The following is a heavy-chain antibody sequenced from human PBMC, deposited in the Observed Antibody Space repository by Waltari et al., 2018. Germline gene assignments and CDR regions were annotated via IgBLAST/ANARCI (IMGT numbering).Heavy chain of an antibody. CDR3: AKVNANLDTVMD. Sequence: QLLLQESGPGLVKPSETLSLTCTVSGASISSNTFYWGWIRQPPGKGLEWIGTFYYSGSTYYNPSLKSRVTISVDASKNQFSLRLNSVSAADTSVYYCAKVNANLDTVMDWGQGTLVTVSS. CDR1: GASISSNTFY. D-gene: IGHD5-18*01. CDR2: FYYSGST. V-gene: IGHV4-39*01. J-gene: IGHJ4*02.